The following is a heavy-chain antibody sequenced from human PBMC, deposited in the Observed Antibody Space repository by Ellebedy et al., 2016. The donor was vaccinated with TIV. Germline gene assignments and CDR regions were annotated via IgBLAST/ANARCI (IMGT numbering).Heavy chain of an antibody. CDR1: GFTFSSYW. Sequence: GGSLRLSXAASGFTFSSYWMSWVRQAPGKGLEWVANIKQDGSNKYYADSVKGRFTISRDNSKNTLYLQMNSLRAEDTAVYYCAREYGDYVPFDYWGQGTLVTVSS. J-gene: IGHJ4*02. CDR3: AREYGDYVPFDY. V-gene: IGHV3-7*01. CDR2: IKQDGSNK. D-gene: IGHD4-17*01.